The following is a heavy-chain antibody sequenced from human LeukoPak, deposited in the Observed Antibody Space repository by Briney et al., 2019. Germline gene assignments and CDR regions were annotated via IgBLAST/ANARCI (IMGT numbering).Heavy chain of an antibody. Sequence: GGSLRLSCAASGFTFSSYAMSWVRQAPGKGLEWVSAISGSGGSTYYADSVKGRFTISRDNSKNTLYLQMNSLRAEDTAVDYCAKPFYYGSGSNNWFDPWGQGTLVTVSS. V-gene: IGHV3-23*01. CDR1: GFTFSSYA. D-gene: IGHD3-10*01. J-gene: IGHJ5*02. CDR2: ISGSGGST. CDR3: AKPFYYGSGSNNWFDP.